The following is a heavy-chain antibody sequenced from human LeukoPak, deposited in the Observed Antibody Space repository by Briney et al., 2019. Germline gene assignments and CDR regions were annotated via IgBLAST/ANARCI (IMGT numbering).Heavy chain of an antibody. CDR3: ARGTVENWFDP. Sequence: SETPSLTCTVSGGSISSGGYYWSWIRQPPGKGLEWIGYIYHSGSTYYNPSLKSRVTISVDRSKNQFSLKLSSVTAADTAVYYCARGTVENWFDPWGQGTLVTVSS. D-gene: IGHD3-10*01. CDR1: GGSISSGGYY. CDR2: IYHSGST. J-gene: IGHJ5*02. V-gene: IGHV4-30-2*01.